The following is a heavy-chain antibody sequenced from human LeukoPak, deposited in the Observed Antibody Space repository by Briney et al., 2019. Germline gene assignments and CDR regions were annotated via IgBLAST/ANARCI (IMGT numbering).Heavy chain of an antibody. Sequence: PGGSLRLSCAASGFTFSGYAMSWVRQAPGKGLEWVSVISGSGISTYNADSVKGRFTISRDNSKNTLYLQMNSLRAEDTAVYYCVRGSSGTVVRGIAWAWFDPWGQGTLVTVSS. CDR3: VRGSSGTVVRGIAWAWFDP. D-gene: IGHD3-10*01. CDR1: GFTFSGYA. CDR2: ISGSGIST. V-gene: IGHV3-23*01. J-gene: IGHJ5*02.